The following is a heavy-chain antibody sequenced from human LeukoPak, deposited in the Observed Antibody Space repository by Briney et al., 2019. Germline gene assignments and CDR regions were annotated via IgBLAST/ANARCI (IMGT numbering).Heavy chain of an antibody. V-gene: IGHV3-23*01. J-gene: IGHJ4*02. D-gene: IGHD5-12*01. CDR2: LIGSSGST. CDR1: GYTFSSYA. Sequence: ASVKVSCKASGYTFSSYAMNWVRQAPGKGLEWVSVLIGSSGSTDYADSVKGRFTISRDTSKNTLFLQMNSLRAEDTAIYYCAKGAYDYIEIGYFDSWGQGTLVTVSS. CDR3: AKGAYDYIEIGYFDS.